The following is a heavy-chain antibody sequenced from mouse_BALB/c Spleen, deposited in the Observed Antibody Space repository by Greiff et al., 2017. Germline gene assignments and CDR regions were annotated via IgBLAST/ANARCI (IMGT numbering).Heavy chain of an antibody. J-gene: IGHJ1*01. D-gene: IGHD1-1*01. CDR1: GYTFTSYW. CDR3: ARLSTSLRNFEV. CDR2: INPSTGYT. V-gene: IGHV1-7*01. Sequence: QVQLQQSGAELAKPGASVKMSCKASGYTFTSYWMPWVKQRPGQGLEWIGYINPSTGYTEYNQKFKDKATLTADKSSSTAYMQRSSLTSEDSAVYYCARLSTSLRNFEVWGAGTTVTVSS.